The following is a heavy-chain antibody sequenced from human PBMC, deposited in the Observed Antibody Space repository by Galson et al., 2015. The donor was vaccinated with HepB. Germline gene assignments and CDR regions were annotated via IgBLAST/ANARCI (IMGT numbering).Heavy chain of an antibody. D-gene: IGHD4-17*01. Sequence: SLRLSCAASGFTFSSYSMNWVRQAPGKGLEWVSSISSSSSYIYYADSVKGRFTISRDNAKNSLYLQMNSLRAEDTAVYYCASGVQGDYGDYGGSWGQGTLVTVSS. CDR1: GFTFSSYS. CDR3: ASGVQGDYGDYGGS. CDR2: ISSSSSYI. V-gene: IGHV3-21*01. J-gene: IGHJ4*02.